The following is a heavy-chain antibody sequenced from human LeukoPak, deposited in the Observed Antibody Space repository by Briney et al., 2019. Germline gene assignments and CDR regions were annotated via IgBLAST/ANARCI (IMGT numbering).Heavy chain of an antibody. CDR3: ARGMRHIDY. Sequence: PPETLSLTCTVSGGSISSSNYYWGWIRQPPGKGLEWIGSIYYSGSTYYNPSLKSRVTISVDTSKNQFSLKLSSVTAADTAVYYCARGMRHIDYWGQGTLVTVSS. CDR2: IYYSGST. CDR1: GGSISSSNYY. V-gene: IGHV4-39*01. J-gene: IGHJ4*02.